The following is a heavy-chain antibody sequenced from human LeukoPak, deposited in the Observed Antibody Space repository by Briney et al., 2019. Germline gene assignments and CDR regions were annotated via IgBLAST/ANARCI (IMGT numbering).Heavy chain of an antibody. V-gene: IGHV1-8*01. J-gene: IGHJ6*03. D-gene: IGHD3-10*01. CDR2: MNPNSDNT. Sequence: ASVKVSCKASGDTFTKYDINWVRQATGQGLEWMGWMNPNSDNTAYAQKFQGRGSMTRNTSINTDYMELSRLTSEDTAGYYCARAGGTRDALYYYYSYMDVWGKGTTVTVSS. CDR1: GDTFTKYD. CDR3: ARAGGTRDALYYYYSYMDV.